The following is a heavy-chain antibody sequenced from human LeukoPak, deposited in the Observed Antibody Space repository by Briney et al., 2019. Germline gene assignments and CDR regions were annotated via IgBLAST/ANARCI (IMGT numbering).Heavy chain of an antibody. Sequence: PSETLSLTRAVYGGSFSGYYWSWIRQPPGKGLEWIGEINHSGSSNYNPSLKSRFTISVDTSKNQFSLKLSSVTAADTAVYYCATETTYYYDSSGPTHWFDPWGQGTLVTVSS. CDR2: INHSGSS. V-gene: IGHV4-34*01. D-gene: IGHD3-22*01. CDR3: ATETTYYYDSSGPTHWFDP. CDR1: GGSFSGYY. J-gene: IGHJ5*02.